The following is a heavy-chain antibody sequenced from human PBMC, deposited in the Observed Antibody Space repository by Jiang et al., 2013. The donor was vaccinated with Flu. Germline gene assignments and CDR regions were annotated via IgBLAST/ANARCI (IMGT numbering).Heavy chain of an antibody. D-gene: IGHD3-16*02. Sequence: SGSGLVKPSQTLSLSCTVSGGSITRGGYYWSWVRQYPGRGLEWIGYITYNGKTSDNPSLTSRLTISIDTSTNQFSLKLNSLTAADTAVYYCARVSRYLPMDVWGQGTTGHRLL. CDR2: ITYNGKT. CDR1: GGSITRGGYY. CDR3: ARVSRYLPMDV. J-gene: IGHJ6*02. V-gene: IGHV4-31*03.